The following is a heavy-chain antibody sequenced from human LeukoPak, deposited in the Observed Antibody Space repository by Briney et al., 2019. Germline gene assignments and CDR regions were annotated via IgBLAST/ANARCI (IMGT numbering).Heavy chain of an antibody. CDR3: ARLWGYCSGGSCYSTPY. J-gene: IGHJ4*02. D-gene: IGHD2-15*01. V-gene: IGHV3-30-3*01. Sequence: GGSLRLSCAASGFTVSSNYMSWVRQAPGKGLEWVALISYDGSNKYYADSVKGRFTISRDNSKNTLYLQMNSLRDEDTAVYYCARLWGYCSGGSCYSTPYWGQGTLVTVSS. CDR1: GFTVSSNY. CDR2: ISYDGSNK.